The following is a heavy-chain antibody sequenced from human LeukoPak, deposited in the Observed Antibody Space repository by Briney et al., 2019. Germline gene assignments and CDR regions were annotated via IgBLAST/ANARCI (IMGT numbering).Heavy chain of an antibody. CDR2: INHSGST. D-gene: IGHD4-17*01. CDR1: GGSINSYY. V-gene: IGHV4-59*12. J-gene: IGHJ4*02. Sequence: SETLSLTCTVSGGSINSYYWNWIRQPPGKGLEWIGEINHSGSTNYNPSLKSRVTMSVDTSKNQFSLKLSSVTAADTAVYYCARSDGDPANYYFDYWGQGTLVTVSS. CDR3: ARSDGDPANYYFDY.